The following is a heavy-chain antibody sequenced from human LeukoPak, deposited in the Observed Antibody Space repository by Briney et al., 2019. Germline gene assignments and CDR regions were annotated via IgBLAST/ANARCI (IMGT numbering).Heavy chain of an antibody. CDR1: GFTFSDYY. V-gene: IGHV3-11*01. CDR3: ARATNWGNYFDY. CDR2: ISSSGSTI. Sequence: GGSLRLSCAASGFTFSDYYMSWIRQAPGRGLEWVSYISSSGSTIYYADSVKGRFTISRDNAKNSLYLQMNSLRAEDTAVYYCARATNWGNYFDYWGQGTLVTVSS. D-gene: IGHD7-27*01. J-gene: IGHJ4*02.